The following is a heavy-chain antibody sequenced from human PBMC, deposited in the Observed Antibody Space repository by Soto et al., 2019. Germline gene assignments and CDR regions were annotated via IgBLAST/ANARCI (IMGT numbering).Heavy chain of an antibody. Sequence: AGGSLRVSCAASGFTFSSYGRNWVRKAPGKGLEWVSSISSSSSYIYYADSVKGRLTISRDNAKNSLYLQMNSLRAEDTAVYYCARGDIGYSSGWYYYYYGMDVWGQGTTVTVSS. CDR3: ARGDIGYSSGWYYYYYGMDV. CDR1: GFTFSSYG. J-gene: IGHJ6*02. CDR2: ISSSSSYI. D-gene: IGHD6-19*01. V-gene: IGHV3-21*01.